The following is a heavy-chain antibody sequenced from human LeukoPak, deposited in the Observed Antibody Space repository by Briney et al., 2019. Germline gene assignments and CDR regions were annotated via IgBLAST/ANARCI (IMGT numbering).Heavy chain of an antibody. V-gene: IGHV4-39*07. CDR1: GDSISTSNSY. Sequence: PSETLSLTCTVSGDSISTSNSYWGWIRQPPGKGLEWIGSIYYSGNTYYNASLKSRVTISVDTSKNQFSLKLSSVTAADTAVYYCARDSTPSGYGDYQDYMDVWGKGTTVTISS. D-gene: IGHD4-17*01. J-gene: IGHJ6*03. CDR3: ARDSTPSGYGDYQDYMDV. CDR2: IYYSGNT.